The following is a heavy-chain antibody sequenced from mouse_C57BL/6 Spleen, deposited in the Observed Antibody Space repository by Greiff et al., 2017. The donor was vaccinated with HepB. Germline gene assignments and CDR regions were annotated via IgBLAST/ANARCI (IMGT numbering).Heavy chain of an antibody. CDR3: ASYYSNYVSLFDY. V-gene: IGHV1-80*01. CDR2: IYPGDGDT. CDR1: GYAFSSYW. Sequence: VKVVESGAELVKPGASVKISCKASGYAFSSYWMNWVKQRPGKGREWIGQIYPGDGDTNYNGKFKGKATLTADKSSSTAYMQLSSLTSEDSAVFFCASYYSNYVSLFDYWGQGTLVTVSA. J-gene: IGHJ3*01. D-gene: IGHD2-5*01.